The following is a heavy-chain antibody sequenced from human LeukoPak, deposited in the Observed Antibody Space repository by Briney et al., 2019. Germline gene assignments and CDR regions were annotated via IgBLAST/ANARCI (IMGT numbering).Heavy chain of an antibody. V-gene: IGHV3-30*01. CDR3: ARRSPFHSP. CDR1: GFTFSGYA. CDR2: ISYDGSNK. J-gene: IGHJ5*02. Sequence: PGGSLRLSCAASGFTFSGYAMHWVRQAPGKGLEWVAVISYDGSNKYYADSVKGRFTISRDSSKNTLYLQMNSLRAEDTAVYYCARRSPFHSPWGQGTLVTVSS. D-gene: IGHD1-26*01.